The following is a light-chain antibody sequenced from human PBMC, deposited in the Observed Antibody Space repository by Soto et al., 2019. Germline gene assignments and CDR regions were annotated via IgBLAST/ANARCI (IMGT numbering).Light chain of an antibody. Sequence: QSALTQPPSASGSPGQSVTISCTGTSSDVGGYDFVSWYQQHPGKAPKLILYEVAKRPSGVPDRFSGSKSGNTASLTVSGLQAEDEADYYCSSYAGSNNLFGGGTKVTVL. J-gene: IGLJ2*01. CDR1: SSDVGGYDF. V-gene: IGLV2-8*01. CDR2: EVA. CDR3: SSYAGSNNL.